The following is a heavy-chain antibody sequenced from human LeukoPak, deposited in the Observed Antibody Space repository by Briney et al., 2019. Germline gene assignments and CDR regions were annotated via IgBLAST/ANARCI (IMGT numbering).Heavy chain of an antibody. Sequence: GGSLRLSCAASGFTLRGYSFNWVRQAPGKGLEWTSYVGSSIHYADSVKGRFTISRDDAKNSLYLQMNSLTVEDTAVCYCARDHNYAFDLWGQGTLVTVSS. CDR3: ARDHNYAFDL. V-gene: IGHV3-48*04. CDR1: GFTLRGYS. D-gene: IGHD5-18*01. CDR2: VGSSI. J-gene: IGHJ4*02.